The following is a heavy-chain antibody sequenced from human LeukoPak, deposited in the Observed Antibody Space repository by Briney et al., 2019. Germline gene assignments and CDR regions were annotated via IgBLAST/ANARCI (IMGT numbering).Heavy chain of an antibody. V-gene: IGHV4-34*01. CDR1: GGSFSGYY. D-gene: IGHD3-10*01. J-gene: IGHJ3*02. CDR3: ARESTQERFGELSGAFDI. Sequence: PSETLSLTCAVYGGSFSGYYWSWMRQPPGKGLEWIGEINHSGSTNYNPSLKSRVTISVDTSKNQFSLKLSSVTAADTAVYYCARESTQERFGELSGAFDIWGQGTMVTVSS. CDR2: INHSGST.